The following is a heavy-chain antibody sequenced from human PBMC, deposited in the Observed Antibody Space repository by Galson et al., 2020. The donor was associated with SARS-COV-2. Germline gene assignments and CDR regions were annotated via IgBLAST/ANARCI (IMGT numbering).Heavy chain of an antibody. CDR2: IYWDDDK. Sequence: SGPTLVKPTQTLTLTCTFSGFSLSTSGVGVGWIRQPPGKALEWLALIYWDDDKRYSPSLKSRLTITKDTSKNQVVLTMTNMDPVDTATYYCVHGEYYYDSSGAFDIWGQGTMVTVSS. J-gene: IGHJ3*02. V-gene: IGHV2-5*02. CDR3: VHGEYYYDSSGAFDI. CDR1: GFSLSTSGVG. D-gene: IGHD3-22*01.